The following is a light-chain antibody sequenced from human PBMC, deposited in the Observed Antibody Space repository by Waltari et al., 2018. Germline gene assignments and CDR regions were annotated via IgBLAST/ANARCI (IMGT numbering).Light chain of an antibody. V-gene: IGKV3-11*01. CDR2: DAS. CDR1: QSVIRY. CDR3: QQRYIWPPIT. Sequence: EIVLTQSPATLSLSPGERATLSCRASQSVIRYLACYQQKPGQAPRLLIYDASNRATGIPARFSGSGSGTDFTLSISGLEPEDSAVYYCQQRYIWPPITFGQGTRLEIQ. J-gene: IGKJ5*01.